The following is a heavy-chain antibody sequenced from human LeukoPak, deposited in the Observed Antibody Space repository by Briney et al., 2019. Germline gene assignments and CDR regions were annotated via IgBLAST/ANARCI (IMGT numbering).Heavy chain of an antibody. CDR3: AGHHPRNTVDF. CDR2: ISDIGSI. D-gene: IGHD2/OR15-2a*01. CDR1: GGTISSYY. V-gene: IGHV4-59*08. J-gene: IGHJ4*02. Sequence: PSETLSLTCTVYGGTISSYYWSWLRQPPGKGLEWIAYISDIGSINYNPSLKSRVTISLDTSKNQFSLKLSSVTAADTAVYYCAGHHPRNTVDFWGQGTLVTVSS.